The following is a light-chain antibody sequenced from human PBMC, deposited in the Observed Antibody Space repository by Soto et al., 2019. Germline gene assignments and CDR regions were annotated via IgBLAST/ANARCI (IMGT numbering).Light chain of an antibody. CDR1: QSISSW. Sequence: TQSPSTLSASVGDRVTITCRASQSISSWLAWYQQKPGKAPKLLIYKASSLESGVPSRFSGSGSGTEFTLTISSLQPDDFATYYCQQYNSYLTFGQGTKVDIK. CDR2: KAS. CDR3: QQYNSYLT. J-gene: IGKJ1*01. V-gene: IGKV1-5*03.